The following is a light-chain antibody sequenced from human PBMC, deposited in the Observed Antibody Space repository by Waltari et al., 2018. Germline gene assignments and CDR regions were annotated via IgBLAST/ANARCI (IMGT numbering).Light chain of an antibody. Sequence: QSALTQPPSASGSPGQSVTIPCTGTSSDVGGYNYVSWYQQHPGKAPKLMIYEVSKRPSGVPDLFSGSKSGNTASLTVSGLQAEDEADYYCNSYAGSTHVVFGGGTKLTVL. J-gene: IGLJ2*01. V-gene: IGLV2-8*01. CDR1: SSDVGGYNY. CDR3: NSYAGSTHVV. CDR2: EVS.